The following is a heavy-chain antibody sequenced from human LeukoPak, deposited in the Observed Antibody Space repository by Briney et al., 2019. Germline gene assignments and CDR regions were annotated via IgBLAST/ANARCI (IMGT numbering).Heavy chain of an antibody. CDR3: FYWRFGGFDY. CDR1: GFTFSSYG. Sequence: PGRSLRLSCAASGFTFSSYGMHWVRQAPGKGLEGVAVISYDGSNKYYADSVKGRFTISRDNSKNTLYLQMNSLRAEDTAVYYCFYWRFGGFDYWGQGTLVTVSS. V-gene: IGHV3-30*03. CDR2: ISYDGSNK. D-gene: IGHD3-10*01. J-gene: IGHJ4*02.